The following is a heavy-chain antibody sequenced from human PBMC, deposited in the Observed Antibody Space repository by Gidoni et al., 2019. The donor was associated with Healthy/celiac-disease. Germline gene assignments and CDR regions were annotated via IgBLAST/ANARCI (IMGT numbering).Heavy chain of an antibody. CDR1: GGTVSSYA. J-gene: IGHJ5*02. Sequence: QVQLVQSGAELKKPGSSVKLSCKSAGGTVSSYAISGVRQAPGQGLEWMGRIIPILGIANYAQKFQGRVTMTADKSTRTAYMELSSLRSEDTAGYYCVEANCGGDCYWGNWFDPWGQGPLVTVSS. V-gene: IGHV1-69*09. CDR2: IIPILGIA. CDR3: VEANCGGDCYWGNWFDP. D-gene: IGHD2-21*02.